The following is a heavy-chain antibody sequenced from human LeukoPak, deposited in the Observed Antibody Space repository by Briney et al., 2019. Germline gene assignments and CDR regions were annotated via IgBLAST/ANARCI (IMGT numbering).Heavy chain of an antibody. Sequence: PSETLSLTCTVSGGSISSYYWSWIRQPAGKGLEWIGRIYTSGSTNYNPSLKSRVTISVDTSKNQFSLKLSSVTAADTAVYYCARVGHSSSSRNDAFDIWGQGTMVTVSS. D-gene: IGHD6-6*01. CDR2: IYTSGST. CDR1: GGSISSYY. J-gene: IGHJ3*02. V-gene: IGHV4-4*07. CDR3: ARVGHSSSSRNDAFDI.